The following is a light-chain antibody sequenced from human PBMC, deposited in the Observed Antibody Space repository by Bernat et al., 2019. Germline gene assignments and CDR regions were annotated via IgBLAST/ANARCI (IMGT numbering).Light chain of an antibody. CDR2: DVS. V-gene: IGLV2-14*01. J-gene: IGLJ2*01. Sequence: QSALTQPDSVSGSPGQSITISCTGTSSDIGGHDHVAWYQQHPGKAPKLLIYDVSIRPSGVSNRFSGSKSGNTASLTISGLQGEDEAAYHCSSYSSTSTEVFGGGTKLTVL. CDR1: SSDIGGHDH. CDR3: SSYSSTSTEV.